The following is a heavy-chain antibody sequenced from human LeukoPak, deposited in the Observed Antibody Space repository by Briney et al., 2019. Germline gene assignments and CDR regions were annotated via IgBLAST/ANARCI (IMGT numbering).Heavy chain of an antibody. CDR2: INPNSGGT. Sequence: GPVKVSCKASRYTFTGYYMNWVRQAPGQGLEWMGWINPNSGGTSYAQKFQGRVSMTRDTSISTAYMELSRLRSDDTAVYYCAREFQLRDVDYWGQGTLVTVSS. CDR1: RYTFTGYY. V-gene: IGHV1-2*02. CDR3: AREFQLRDVDY. J-gene: IGHJ4*02. D-gene: IGHD2-2*01.